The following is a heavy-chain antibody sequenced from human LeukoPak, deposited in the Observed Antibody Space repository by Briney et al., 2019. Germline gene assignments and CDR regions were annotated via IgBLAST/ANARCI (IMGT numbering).Heavy chain of an antibody. J-gene: IGHJ6*02. CDR2: IYYSGST. CDR3: ARDSSSYYYYYGMDV. V-gene: IGHV4-30-4*01. Sequence: SETLSLTCTVSGGSISSGDYYWSWIRQPPGKGLEWIGYIYYSGSTYYNPSLRSRVTISVDTSKNQFSLKLSSVTAADTAVYYCARDSSSYYYYYGMDVWGQGTTVTAS. CDR1: GGSISSGDYY. D-gene: IGHD6-6*01.